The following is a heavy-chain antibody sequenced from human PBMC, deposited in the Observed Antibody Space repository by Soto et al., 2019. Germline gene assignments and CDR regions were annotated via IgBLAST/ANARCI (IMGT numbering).Heavy chain of an antibody. D-gene: IGHD2-2*01. J-gene: IGHJ5*02. CDR1: GDSLSCGSSF. Sequence: PSETLSLTCPFSGDSLSCGSSFLSWIRQPPGKGLEWIANVYYSGSSYYNPSLKSRLTISVDTTKNQFSLQLKSMTAADTAVYYCAKLSCTSSTCYFPGWFDPWGQGTLVTVSS. V-gene: IGHV4-30-4*02. CDR2: VYYSGSS. CDR3: AKLSCTSSTCYFPGWFDP.